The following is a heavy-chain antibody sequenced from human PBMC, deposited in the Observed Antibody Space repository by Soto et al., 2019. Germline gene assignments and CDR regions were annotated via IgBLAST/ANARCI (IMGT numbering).Heavy chain of an antibody. CDR3: ARTRATLSSFDY. D-gene: IGHD1-1*01. J-gene: IGHJ4*02. CDR2: ISYDGDSE. CDR1: GFTFTSYT. V-gene: IGHV3-30-3*01. Sequence: PGGSLRLSCAASGFTFTSYTFHWVRQAPGKGLEWMAVISYDGDSEYYSDSVKGRFTISRDNSKNTLYLQMNSLRTDDTAVYYCARTRATLSSFDYWGQGTLVTVSS.